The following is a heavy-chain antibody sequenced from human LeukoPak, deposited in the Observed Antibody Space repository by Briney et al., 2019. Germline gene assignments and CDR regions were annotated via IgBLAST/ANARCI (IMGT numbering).Heavy chain of an antibody. CDR1: GFTVSSNY. V-gene: IGHV3-53*01. CDR3: ARESSGYYFDYFDY. D-gene: IGHD3-22*01. Sequence: GGSLRLSCAASGFTVSSNYMSWVRQAPGKGLEWVSVIYSGGSTYYADSVKGRFTISRDNSKNTLYLQMNSLRAEDTAVYYCARESSGYYFDYFDYWGQGTLVTVSS. J-gene: IGHJ4*02. CDR2: IYSGGST.